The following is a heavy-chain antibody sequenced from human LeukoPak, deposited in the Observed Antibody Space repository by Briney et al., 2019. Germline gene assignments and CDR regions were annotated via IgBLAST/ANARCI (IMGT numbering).Heavy chain of an antibody. Sequence: GGSLRLSCAASGFTFSSYAMNWVRQAPGKGLEWVSFIHIGGGTYYADSVRGRFTISRDNSRNTLYLQMNSLRAEDTAVYYCAKDLRPDGVYDLDYWGQGTLVTVSS. CDR3: AKDLRPDGVYDLDY. CDR1: GFTFSSYA. J-gene: IGHJ4*02. CDR2: FIHIGGGT. V-gene: IGHV3-23*01. D-gene: IGHD5/OR15-5a*01.